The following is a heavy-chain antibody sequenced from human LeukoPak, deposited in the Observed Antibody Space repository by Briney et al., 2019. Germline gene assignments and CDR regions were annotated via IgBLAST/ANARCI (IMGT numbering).Heavy chain of an antibody. D-gene: IGHD6-13*01. CDR3: ARTPGYSSSWYWARWFDP. Sequence: SETLSLTCAVYGGSFSGYYWSWIRQPPGKGLEWIGEINHSGSTNYNPSLKSRVTISVDTSKNQFSLKLSSVTAADTAVYYCARTPGYSSSWYWARWFDPWGQGTLVTVSS. CDR1: GGSFSGYY. J-gene: IGHJ5*02. CDR2: INHSGST. V-gene: IGHV4-34*01.